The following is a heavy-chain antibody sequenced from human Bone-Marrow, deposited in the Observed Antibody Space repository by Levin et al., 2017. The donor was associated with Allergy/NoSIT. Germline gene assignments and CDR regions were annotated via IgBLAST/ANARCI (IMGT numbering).Heavy chain of an antibody. J-gene: IGHJ6*03. Sequence: PGGSLRLSCAASGFTVGSDSMSWVRQAPGKGLEWVSVIYSGGRTYYADSVEGRFTISRDNSKNTLYLQMNSLRAEDTAVYFCAREGSYSNTWYSRGPRYYYYMDVWGKGTSVTVSS. CDR2: IYSGGRT. D-gene: IGHD6-13*01. CDR3: AREGSYSNTWYSRGPRYYYYMDV. CDR1: GFTVGSDS. V-gene: IGHV3-53*01.